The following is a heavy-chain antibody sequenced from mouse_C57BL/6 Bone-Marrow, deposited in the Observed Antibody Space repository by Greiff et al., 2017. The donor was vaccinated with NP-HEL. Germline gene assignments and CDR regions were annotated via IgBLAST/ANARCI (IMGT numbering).Heavy chain of an antibody. Sequence: EVKLVESGGGLVQSGRSLRLSCATSGFTFSDFYMEWVRQAPGKGLEWIAASRNKANDYTTEYCSSVKGRLIVSRATPPSILYLQMIALRAEDNAIYYCAIDVAYNSNYGAMDYWGQGTSVTVSS. CDR2: SRNKANDYTT. D-gene: IGHD2-5*01. CDR3: AIDVAYNSNYGAMDY. CDR1: GFTFSDFY. J-gene: IGHJ4*01. V-gene: IGHV7-1*01.